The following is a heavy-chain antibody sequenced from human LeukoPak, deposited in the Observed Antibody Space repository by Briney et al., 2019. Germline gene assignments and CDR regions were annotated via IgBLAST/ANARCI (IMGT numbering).Heavy chain of an antibody. J-gene: IGHJ4*02. D-gene: IGHD3-3*01. CDR3: ARDESSYYDFWSGYYFFDY. Sequence: KPSETLSLTCTVSGGSISSSSYYWGWIRQPPGKGLEWIGSIYYSGSTYYNPSLKSRVTISVDTSKNQFSLKLSSVTAADTAVYYCARDESSYYDFWSGYYFFDYWGQGTLVTVSS. V-gene: IGHV4-39*07. CDR1: GGSISSSSYY. CDR2: IYYSGST.